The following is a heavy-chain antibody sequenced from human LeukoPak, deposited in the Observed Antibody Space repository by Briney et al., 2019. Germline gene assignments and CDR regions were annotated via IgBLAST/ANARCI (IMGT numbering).Heavy chain of an antibody. V-gene: IGHV3-48*03. CDR1: GFTFSSYE. CDR2: ISSSGSTK. CDR3: AREWSRFTPPDY. D-gene: IGHD2-8*01. J-gene: IGHJ4*02. Sequence: PGGSLRLSCAASGFTFSSYEMNWVRQAPGKGLEWVSYISSSGSTKYYADSVKGRFTISRDNAKNSLYLQMNSLRAEDTAVYYCAREWSRFTPPDYWGQGTLVTVSS.